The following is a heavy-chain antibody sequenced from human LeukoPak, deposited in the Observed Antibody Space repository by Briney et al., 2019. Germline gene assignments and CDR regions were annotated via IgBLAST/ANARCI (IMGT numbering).Heavy chain of an antibody. D-gene: IGHD3-3*02. V-gene: IGHV3-30-3*01. Sequence: GGSLRLSCAASGFTFSSYAMHWVRQAPGKGLEWVAVISYDGSNKYYADSVKGRFTISRDNSQNTLYLQMNSLRAEDTAVYYCARELAGIDYWGQGTLVTVSS. CDR1: GFTFSSYA. CDR2: ISYDGSNK. CDR3: ARELAGIDY. J-gene: IGHJ4*02.